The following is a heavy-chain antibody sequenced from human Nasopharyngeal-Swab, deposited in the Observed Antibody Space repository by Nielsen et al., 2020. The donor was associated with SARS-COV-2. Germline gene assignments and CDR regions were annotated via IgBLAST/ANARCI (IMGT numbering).Heavy chain of an antibody. CDR2: INHSGST. V-gene: IGHV4-34*01. D-gene: IGHD4-23*01. J-gene: IGHJ6*03. CDR3: ARGYGGLYYYYYMDV. Sequence: WSRKLPGKGLEWIGEINHSGSTNYNPSLKRRVTISVDTSKNQFSLKLSSVTAADTAVYYCARGYGGLYYYYYMDVWGKGTTVTVSS.